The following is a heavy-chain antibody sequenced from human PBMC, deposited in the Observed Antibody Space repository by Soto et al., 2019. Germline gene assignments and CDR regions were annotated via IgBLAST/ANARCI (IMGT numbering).Heavy chain of an antibody. CDR1: GFTFSSYA. Sequence: GGSLRLSCAASGFTFSSYAMHWVRQAPGKGLEWVAVISYDGSNKYYADSVKGRFTISRDNSKNTLYLQMNSLRAEDTAVYYCARTPSNYGETTWYFDYWGQGTLVTVSS. J-gene: IGHJ4*02. V-gene: IGHV3-30-3*01. D-gene: IGHD4-4*01. CDR2: ISYDGSNK. CDR3: ARTPSNYGETTWYFDY.